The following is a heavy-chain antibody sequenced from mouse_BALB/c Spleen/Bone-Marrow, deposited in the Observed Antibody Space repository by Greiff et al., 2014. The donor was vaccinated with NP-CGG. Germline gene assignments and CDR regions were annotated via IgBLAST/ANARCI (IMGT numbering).Heavy chain of an antibody. Sequence: EVKLVESGGGLVQPGGSLKLSCAASGFTFSSYTMSWVRQTPEKRLEWVAYISNGGGSTYYPDTVKGRFTISRDNAKNTLYLQMSSLKSEDMAMYYCARHGGSRGYYFDYWGQGTTLTVSS. V-gene: IGHV5-12-2*01. J-gene: IGHJ2*01. CDR2: ISNGGGST. D-gene: IGHD1-1*01. CDR1: GFTFSSYT. CDR3: ARHGGSRGYYFDY.